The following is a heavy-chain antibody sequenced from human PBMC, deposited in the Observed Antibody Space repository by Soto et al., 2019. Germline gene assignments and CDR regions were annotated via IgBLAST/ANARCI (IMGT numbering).Heavy chain of an antibody. CDR2: IYYSGST. V-gene: IGHV4-61*01. CDR1: GGSVRSGRFY. J-gene: IGHJ4*02. CDR3: ARSGSGSGWL. Sequence: QVQLQESGPGLVKPSETLSRTCTVSGGSVRSGRFYWRLLRQPQGKGLEWVGYIYYSGSTKYNSSLRSRVTLSVDPDKNQFSLKLTSATAADTAVQYWARSGSGSGWLGGQRTLVTFSA. D-gene: IGHD6-19*01.